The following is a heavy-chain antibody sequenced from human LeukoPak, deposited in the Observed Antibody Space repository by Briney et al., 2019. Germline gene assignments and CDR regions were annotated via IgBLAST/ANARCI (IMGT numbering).Heavy chain of an antibody. Sequence: GGSLRLSCGASGFTFSNCGMHWVRQAPGKGLEWVANIKEDGSDKNYVESLKGRFTISRDNAKNSLYLQMDSLRAEDTAVYYCARDAGYGYDRFDYWGQGTQVTVSS. CDR3: ARDAGYGYDRFDY. J-gene: IGHJ4*02. CDR2: IKEDGSDK. V-gene: IGHV3-7*01. D-gene: IGHD5-18*01. CDR1: GFTFSNCG.